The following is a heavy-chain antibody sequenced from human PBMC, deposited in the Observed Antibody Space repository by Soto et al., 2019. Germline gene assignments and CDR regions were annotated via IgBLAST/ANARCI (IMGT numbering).Heavy chain of an antibody. D-gene: IGHD2-2*01. CDR3: ATFRFCTSTSCYGREGGF. V-gene: IGHV3-23*01. Sequence: EVQLLESGGGLVQPGGSVRLSCAASGFTFSSYAMSWVRQAPGKGLEWVSTMSGSGGYTYYADSVEGRFAISRDNSKNTLYLQMADLRAEDTAVYYCATFRFCTSTSCYGREGGFWGQGTLVTVSS. J-gene: IGHJ4*02. CDR2: MSGSGGYT. CDR1: GFTFSSYA.